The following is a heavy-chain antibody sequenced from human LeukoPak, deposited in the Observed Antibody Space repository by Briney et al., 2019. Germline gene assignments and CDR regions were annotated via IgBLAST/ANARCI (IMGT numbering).Heavy chain of an antibody. CDR3: ARGKYYYGSGSYHPGLPADY. V-gene: IGHV4-4*02. J-gene: IGHJ4*02. CDR2: IYHSGST. D-gene: IGHD3-10*01. Sequence: SGTLSLTCAVSGGSISSSNWWSWVRQPPGKGLEWIGEIYHSGSTNYNPSLKSRVTISVDTSKNQFSLKLSSVTAADTAVYYCARGKYYYGSGSYHPGLPADYWGQGTLVTVSS. CDR1: GGSISSSNW.